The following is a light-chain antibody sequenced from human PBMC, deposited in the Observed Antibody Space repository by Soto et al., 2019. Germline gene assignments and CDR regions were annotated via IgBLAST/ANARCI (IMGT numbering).Light chain of an antibody. Sequence: QSVLTQPRSVSGSPGQSVSSSCTGTSGDVGSYIHVSWYQQHPGRAPKLMIYDVDERPSGVPDRFSGSKSGNTASLTISGLQAEDEADYYCCSYAGGYTSSWDFGTGTKVTVL. CDR3: CSYAGGYTSSWD. CDR1: SGDVGSYIH. V-gene: IGLV2-11*01. J-gene: IGLJ1*01. CDR2: DVD.